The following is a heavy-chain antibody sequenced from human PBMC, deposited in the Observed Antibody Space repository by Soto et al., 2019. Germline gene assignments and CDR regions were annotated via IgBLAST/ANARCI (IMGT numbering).Heavy chain of an antibody. CDR1: GFTFSSYG. CDR2: IWYDGSNK. Sequence: LRLSCAASGFTFSSYGMHWVRQAPGKGLEWVAVIWYDGSNKYYADSVKGRFTISRDNSKNTLYLQMNSLRAEDTAVYYCARDQDGYNFFYYWGQGTLVTVSS. J-gene: IGHJ4*02. D-gene: IGHD5-12*01. V-gene: IGHV3-33*01. CDR3: ARDQDGYNFFYY.